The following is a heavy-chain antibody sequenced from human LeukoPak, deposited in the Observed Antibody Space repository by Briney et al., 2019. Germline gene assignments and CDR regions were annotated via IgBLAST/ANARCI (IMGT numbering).Heavy chain of an antibody. CDR2: IYYSGST. Sequence: PSETLSLTCTVSGGSITSYYWSWIRQPPGKGLEWIGYIYYSGSTNYNPSLKSRVTISVDTSTNQFSLKLSSVTAADTAVYYCARSSLTWFYPWGQGTLVTVSS. CDR1: GGSITSYY. V-gene: IGHV4-59*01. CDR3: ARSSLTWFYP. J-gene: IGHJ5*02.